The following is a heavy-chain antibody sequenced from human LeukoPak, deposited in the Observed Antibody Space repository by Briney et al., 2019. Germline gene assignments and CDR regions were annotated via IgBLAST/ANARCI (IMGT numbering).Heavy chain of an antibody. J-gene: IGHJ4*02. CDR1: GFTFSTYA. Sequence: GGSLRLSCEASGFTFSTYAMSWVRQAPGKGLEWVSGISGSGGATYYADSVKGRFTVSRDDPHNTLYLQMNSVRAEDTAVYFCARGGVDHYGSGTYYLMYYFDHWGQGALVTVSS. CDR3: ARGGVDHYGSGTYYLMYYFDH. D-gene: IGHD3-10*01. V-gene: IGHV3-23*01. CDR2: ISGSGGAT.